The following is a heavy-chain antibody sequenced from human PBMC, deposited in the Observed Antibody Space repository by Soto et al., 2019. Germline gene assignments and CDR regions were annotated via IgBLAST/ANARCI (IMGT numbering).Heavy chain of an antibody. V-gene: IGHV3-23*01. Sequence: EVQLLESGGGLVQPGGSLRLSCAASGFTFSSYAMSWVRQAPGKGLEWVSAISGSGGSTYYADSVKGRFTISRDNSKNTLYRQMNSLRAEDTAVYYCALWGTSHCYTRWGQGTLVTVSS. CDR2: ISGSGGST. CDR3: ALWGTSHCYTR. J-gene: IGHJ4*02. D-gene: IGHD2-2*02. CDR1: GFTFSSYA.